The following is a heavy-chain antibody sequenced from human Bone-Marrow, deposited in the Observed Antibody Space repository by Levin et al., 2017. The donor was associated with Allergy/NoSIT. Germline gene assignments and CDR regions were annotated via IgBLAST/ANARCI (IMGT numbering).Heavy chain of an antibody. D-gene: IGHD6-6*01. CDR3: AKSYTSSPVEH. V-gene: IGHV3-23*01. CDR2: ISGSGGNT. CDR1: GFTFSSYP. J-gene: IGHJ1*01. Sequence: QAGGSLRLSCAASGFTFSSYPMAWVRQAPGKGLEWVSGISGSGGNTYYADSVKGRFTISRDNSKNTLYLQMNSLRGEDTAVYYCAKSYTSSPVEHWGQGTLVTVSS.